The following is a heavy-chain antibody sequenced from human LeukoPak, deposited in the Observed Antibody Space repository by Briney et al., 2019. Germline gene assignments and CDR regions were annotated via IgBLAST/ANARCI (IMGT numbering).Heavy chain of an antibody. D-gene: IGHD2-2*01. CDR3: AREDIVVVPAAKVVYWAY. J-gene: IGHJ4*02. Sequence: GGSLRLSCAASGLTFSSYAMSWVRQAPGKGLEWVSAISGSGDSTYYADSVKGRFTISRDNSKNSLYLQLNSLRAEDTAVYYCAREDIVVVPAAKVVYWAYWGQGTLVTVSS. CDR2: ISGSGDST. CDR1: GLTFSSYA. V-gene: IGHV3-23*01.